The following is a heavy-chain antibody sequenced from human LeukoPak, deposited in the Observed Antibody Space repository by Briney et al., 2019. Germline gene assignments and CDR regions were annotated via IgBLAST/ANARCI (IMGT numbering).Heavy chain of an antibody. CDR1: GGSISSYY. CDR3: ARAGMATPYNWFDP. J-gene: IGHJ5*02. CDR2: IYYSGST. D-gene: IGHD5-12*01. Sequence: SETLSLTCTVSGGSISSYYWSWIRQPPGKGREWIGYIYYSGSTNYNPSLKSRVTISVDTSKNQFSLKLSSVTAADTAVYYCARAGMATPYNWFDPWGQGTLVTVSS. V-gene: IGHV4-59*01.